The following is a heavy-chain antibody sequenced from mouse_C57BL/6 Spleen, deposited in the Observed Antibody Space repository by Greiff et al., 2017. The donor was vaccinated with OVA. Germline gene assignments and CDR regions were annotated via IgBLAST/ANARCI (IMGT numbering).Heavy chain of an antibody. CDR2: ISYDGSN. D-gene: IGHD2-5*01. CDR1: GYSITSGYY. Sequence: EVQLQESGPGLVKPSQSLSLTCSVTGYSITSGYYWNWIRQFPGNTLEWMGYISYDGSNNYNPSLKNRISITRDTSKNQFFLKLNSVTTEDTATYYCARGYSNYDYGGQGTTLTVSS. CDR3: ARGYSNYDY. J-gene: IGHJ2*01. V-gene: IGHV3-6*01.